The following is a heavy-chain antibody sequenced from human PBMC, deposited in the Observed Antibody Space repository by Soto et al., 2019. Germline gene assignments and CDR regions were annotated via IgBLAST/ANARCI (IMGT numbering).Heavy chain of an antibody. J-gene: IGHJ4*02. CDR2: ISGSGGST. D-gene: IGHD3-10*01. CDR3: AKGGRGSGSSHGVY. V-gene: IGHV3-23*01. Sequence: PGGSLRLSCAASGFTFSSYAMSWVRQATGKGLEWVSAISGSGGSTYYADSVKGRFTISRDNSKNTLYLQMKSLRAEDTAVYYCAKGGRGSGSSHGVYWGQGTLVTVSS. CDR1: GFTFSSYA.